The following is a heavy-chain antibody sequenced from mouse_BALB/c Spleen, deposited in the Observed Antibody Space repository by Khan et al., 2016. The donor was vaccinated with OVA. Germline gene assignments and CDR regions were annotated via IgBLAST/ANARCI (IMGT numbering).Heavy chain of an antibody. CDR3: ATSYYYGYYFDY. V-gene: IGHV5-17*02. J-gene: IGHJ2*01. CDR2: ISGDSSTI. D-gene: IGHD1-1*01. Sequence: VQGVESGGGLVQPGGSRKLSCAASGFTFSSYGMHWVRQAPEKGLEWVAYISGDSSTIYYTDTVKDRFTISRDNPKNTLSLQMTSLMSEDTAMYYCATSYYYGYYFDYWGPGTTLTVSS. CDR1: GFTFSSYG.